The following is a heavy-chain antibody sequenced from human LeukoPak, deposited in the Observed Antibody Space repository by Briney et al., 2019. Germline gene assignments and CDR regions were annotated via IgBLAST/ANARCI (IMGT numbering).Heavy chain of an antibody. V-gene: IGHV1-24*01. Sequence: VASVKVSCKVSGYTLTELSMHWVRQAPGKGLEWMGGFDPEDGETIYAQKFQGRVTMTEDTSTDTAYMELSSLRSEDTAVYYCARYSSSWARFDYWGQGTLVTVSS. CDR3: ARYSSSWARFDY. D-gene: IGHD6-13*01. J-gene: IGHJ4*02. CDR1: GYTLTELS. CDR2: FDPEDGET.